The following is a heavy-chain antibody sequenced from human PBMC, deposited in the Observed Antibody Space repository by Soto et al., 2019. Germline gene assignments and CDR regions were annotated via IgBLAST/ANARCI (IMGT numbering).Heavy chain of an antibody. Sequence: QVQLQESGPGLVKPSQTLSLTCTVSGGSISSGDYYWSWIRQHPGKGLEWIGYIYYSGSTYYNPXLXXXXTXSVXTSXNXFXXXXSSVTAADTXXYXCARWWSGSRQGFDPWGQGTLVTVSS. J-gene: IGHJ5*02. CDR1: GGSISSGDYY. V-gene: IGHV4-31*01. CDR3: ARWWSGSRQGFDP. CDR2: IYYSGST. D-gene: IGHD3-3*01.